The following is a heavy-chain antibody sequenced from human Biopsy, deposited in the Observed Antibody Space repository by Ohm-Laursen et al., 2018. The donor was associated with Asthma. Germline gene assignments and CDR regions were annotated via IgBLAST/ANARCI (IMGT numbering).Heavy chain of an antibody. J-gene: IGHJ4*02. D-gene: IGHD3-22*01. Sequence: TLSLTCTVSGDSITSGGCCWNWIRQHPGKGLEWIGYIHHSGTSYFNPSLKSRVSFSRETSKNQFSLRLSSVTAADTAMYYCARIPRRSGSYFVDYWGQGTLVTVSS. CDR3: ARIPRRSGSYFVDY. CDR1: GDSITSGGCC. V-gene: IGHV4-31*03. CDR2: IHHSGTS.